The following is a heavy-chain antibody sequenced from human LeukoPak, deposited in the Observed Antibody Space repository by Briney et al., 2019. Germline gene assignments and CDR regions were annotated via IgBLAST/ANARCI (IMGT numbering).Heavy chain of an antibody. Sequence: GGSLRLSCAASGFTFSSYSMNWVRQAPGKGLEWVSSISSSSSYIYYADSVKGRFTISRDNAKNSLYLQMNSLRAEDTAVYYCAREGFDYYDSSGYSFDYWGQGTLVIVSS. V-gene: IGHV3-21*01. D-gene: IGHD3-22*01. CDR1: GFTFSSYS. CDR3: AREGFDYYDSSGYSFDY. J-gene: IGHJ4*02. CDR2: ISSSSSYI.